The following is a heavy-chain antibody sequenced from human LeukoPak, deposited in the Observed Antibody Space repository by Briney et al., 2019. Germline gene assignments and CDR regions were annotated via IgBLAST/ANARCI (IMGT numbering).Heavy chain of an antibody. J-gene: IGHJ6*04. CDR1: GYTFTSYY. Sequence: ASVTVSCTASGYTFTSYYMHWVRQAPGQGLEWMGIINPSGGSTSYAQKFKGRVTITRDMSTSTVYMELSSLRSEDTAVYYCARHYLSWMDVWGKGTTVTVSS. CDR3: ARHYLSWMDV. CDR2: INPSGGST. V-gene: IGHV1-46*01. D-gene: IGHD2/OR15-2a*01.